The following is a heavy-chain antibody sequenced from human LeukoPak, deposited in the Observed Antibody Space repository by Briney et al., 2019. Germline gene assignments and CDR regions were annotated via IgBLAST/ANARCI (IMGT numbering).Heavy chain of an antibody. J-gene: IGHJ4*02. Sequence: ASVQVSCKASGYTFTSYGFSWVRQPPAPGDEWMGWISAYNGNTNYAQKLQGRVTMTTDTSTSTAYMELRSLRSDDTAVYYCARDDAWFGELWNYWGQGTLVTVSS. D-gene: IGHD3-10*01. CDR1: GYTFTSYG. CDR2: ISAYNGNT. CDR3: ARDDAWFGELWNY. V-gene: IGHV1-18*01.